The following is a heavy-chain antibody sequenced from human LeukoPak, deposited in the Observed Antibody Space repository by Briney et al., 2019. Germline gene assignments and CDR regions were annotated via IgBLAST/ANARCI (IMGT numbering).Heavy chain of an antibody. Sequence: SETLSLTCTVSGGSISSYYWSWIRQPAGKGLEWIVRIYTSGSTNYNPSLKSRVTMSVDTSKNQFSLKLSSVTAADTAVYYGARAGITGDYFDYWGQGTLVTVSS. J-gene: IGHJ4*02. CDR1: GGSISSYY. V-gene: IGHV4-4*07. CDR3: ARAGITGDYFDY. D-gene: IGHD1-20*01. CDR2: IYTSGST.